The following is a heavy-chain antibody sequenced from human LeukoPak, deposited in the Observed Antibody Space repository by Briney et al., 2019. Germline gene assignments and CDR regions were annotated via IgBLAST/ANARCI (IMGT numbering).Heavy chain of an antibody. V-gene: IGHV4-59*01. Sequence: PSETLSLTCTVSGGSISSYYWSWIRQPPGKGLEWIGYIYYSGSTNYNPSLKSRVTISVDTSMNQFSLKLSSVTAADTAVYYCARVSGYSYGTGYYYYYGMDVWGQGTTVTVSS. CDR3: ARVSGYSYGTGYYYYYGMDV. CDR1: GGSISSYY. J-gene: IGHJ6*02. D-gene: IGHD5-18*01. CDR2: IYYSGST.